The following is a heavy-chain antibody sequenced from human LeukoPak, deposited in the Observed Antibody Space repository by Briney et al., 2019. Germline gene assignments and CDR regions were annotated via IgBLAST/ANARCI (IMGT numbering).Heavy chain of an antibody. D-gene: IGHD3-10*01. Sequence: SETLSLTCTVSGGSISSGGYYWSWIRQPPGKGLEWIGYIYHSGSTYYNPSLKSRVTISVDRSKNQFSLKLSSVTAADTAVYYCARGDGTGSLDYWGQGTLVTVSS. V-gene: IGHV4-30-2*01. CDR1: GGSISSGGYY. J-gene: IGHJ4*02. CDR3: ARGDGTGSLDY. CDR2: IYHSGST.